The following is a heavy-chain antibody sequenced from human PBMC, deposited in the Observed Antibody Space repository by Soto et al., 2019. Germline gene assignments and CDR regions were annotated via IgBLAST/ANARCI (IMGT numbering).Heavy chain of an antibody. V-gene: IGHV3-30*13. CDR3: GRDDEPGSNCELAY. D-gene: IGHD1-26*01. J-gene: IGHJ4*02. CDR2: IFPNGRDK. Sequence: QVQLVQSGGGVVQPGRSLRLSCAASGFNFNTYFMHWVRQAPGKGLEWVAMIFPNGRDKEYADSVKGRFTNPRDKSNNRIYLQMDRLRPEDKAVFYLGRDDEPGSNCELAYWGQGALVTVSS. CDR1: GFNFNTYF.